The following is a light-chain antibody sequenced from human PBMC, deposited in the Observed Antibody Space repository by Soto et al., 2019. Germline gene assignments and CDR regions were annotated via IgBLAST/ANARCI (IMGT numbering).Light chain of an antibody. CDR2: DAS. CDR1: QSIGNW. J-gene: IGKJ1*01. V-gene: IGKV1-5*01. Sequence: DVQLTQAPSTLSASVGDRVTITCRASQSIGNWLAWYQQKPGKAPNLMIYDASTLENGVPSRFSGSASGTDFTLTISSLQPEDVATYYCLQDYNYPRTFGQGTKVDIK. CDR3: LQDYNYPRT.